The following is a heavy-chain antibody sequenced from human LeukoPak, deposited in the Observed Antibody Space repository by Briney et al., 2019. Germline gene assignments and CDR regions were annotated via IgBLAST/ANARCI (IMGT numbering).Heavy chain of an antibody. J-gene: IGHJ4*02. CDR1: GFTFSGYD. CDR3: ARQGIDY. V-gene: IGHV3-30*02. D-gene: IGHD3-10*01. CDR2: IRYDGSNK. Sequence: GGSLRLSCAASGFTFSGYDMHWVRQAPGKGLEWVAFIRYDGSNKYYTDSVKGRFTISRDNSKNTLYLQMNSLRPEDTAVYYCARQGIDYWGQGTLVTVSS.